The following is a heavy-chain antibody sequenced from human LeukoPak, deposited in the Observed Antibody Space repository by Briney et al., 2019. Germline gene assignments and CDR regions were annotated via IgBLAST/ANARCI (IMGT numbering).Heavy chain of an antibody. CDR2: IYHSGST. V-gene: IGHV4-4*02. D-gene: IGHD6-19*01. CDR1: GGSISSSNW. Sequence: PSETLSLTCAVSGGSISSSNWWSWVRQPPGKGLEWIGEIYHSGSTNYNPSLKSRVTISLDTSRNQFSLNLTSVTAADTAVYYCARGLILAGETLGYWGQGTLVTVSS. CDR3: ARGLILAGETLGY. J-gene: IGHJ4*02.